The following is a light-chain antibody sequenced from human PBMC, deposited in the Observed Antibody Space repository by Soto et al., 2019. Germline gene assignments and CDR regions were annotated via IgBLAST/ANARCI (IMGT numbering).Light chain of an antibody. CDR2: GAS. Sequence: QSPVTLSLSPGERATLSCRASQSVSSNHIGWYQQKPGQAPRRLIFGASFRATGIPDRFSGSGSGTDFTLTISSLEPEDFAVYYCQQYGSSPTTFGQGTKVDIK. J-gene: IGKJ1*01. CDR3: QQYGSSPTT. CDR1: QSVSSNH. V-gene: IGKV3-20*01.